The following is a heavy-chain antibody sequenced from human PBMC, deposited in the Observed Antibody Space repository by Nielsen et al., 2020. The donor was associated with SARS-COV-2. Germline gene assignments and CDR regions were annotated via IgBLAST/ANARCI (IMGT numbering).Heavy chain of an antibody. CDR1: GGTFSSYA. J-gene: IGHJ4*02. CDR3: ARVGYSYGHDIDY. Sequence: SVKVSCKASGGTFSSYAISWVRQAPGQGLEWMGGIIPIFGTANYAQKFQGRVTITADESTSTAYMELSSLRSEDTAVYYCARVGYSYGHDIDYWGQGTLVTVSS. D-gene: IGHD5-18*01. V-gene: IGHV1-69*13. CDR2: IIPIFGTA.